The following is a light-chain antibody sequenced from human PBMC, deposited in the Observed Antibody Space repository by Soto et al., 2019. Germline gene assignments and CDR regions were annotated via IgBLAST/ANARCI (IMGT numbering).Light chain of an antibody. CDR3: QKWGSGIVV. J-gene: IGLJ2*01. Sequence: QLVLTQSPSASASLGASVKLTCTLSSGHSNYAIAWHQQQSEKGPRYLMKLNSDGSHSKGDGIPDRFSGSSSGAERYLTISSLQSEDEADYYCQKWGSGIVVFGGGTKLTVL. V-gene: IGLV4-69*01. CDR2: LNSDGSH. CDR1: SGHSNYA.